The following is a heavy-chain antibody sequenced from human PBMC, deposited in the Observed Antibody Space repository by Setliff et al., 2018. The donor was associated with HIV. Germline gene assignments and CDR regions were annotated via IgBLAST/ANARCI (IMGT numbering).Heavy chain of an antibody. Sequence: SETLSLTCAVSAYSISSGYYWGWIRQPPGKGLEWIGSIYHSGSTYYKPSLMSRVTISVDTSKNQFSLKLRSVTAADTAVYYCARQWRDQYNSGVSTEYFQHWGLGTLVTVSS. D-gene: IGHD3-22*01. CDR3: ARQWRDQYNSGVSTEYFQH. J-gene: IGHJ1*01. V-gene: IGHV4-38-2*01. CDR2: IYHSGST. CDR1: AYSISSGYY.